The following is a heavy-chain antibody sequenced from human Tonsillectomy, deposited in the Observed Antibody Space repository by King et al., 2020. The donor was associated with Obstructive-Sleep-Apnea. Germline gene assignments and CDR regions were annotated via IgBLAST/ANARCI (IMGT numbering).Heavy chain of an antibody. CDR2: INPHSGGT. J-gene: IGHJ4*02. V-gene: IGHV1-2*02. Sequence: VQLVESGAEVKKPGASVKVSCKASGYPFTAYYIYWVRQAPGQRLEWMGWINPHSGGTNYAQKFQGRVTMTRDTSISTAYMELSRLRSDDTAVYYCVREAAKYDYVWGDWGQGTLVTVSS. CDR3: VREAAKYDYVWGD. D-gene: IGHD3-16*01. CDR1: GYPFTAYY.